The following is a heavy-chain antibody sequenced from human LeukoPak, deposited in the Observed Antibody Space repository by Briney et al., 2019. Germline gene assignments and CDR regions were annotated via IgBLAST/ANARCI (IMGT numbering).Heavy chain of an antibody. V-gene: IGHV3-23*01. CDR2: ISGSGGST. CDR1: GFTFSSYA. CDR3: AKLVQYGSGPFDY. J-gene: IGHJ4*02. D-gene: IGHD3-10*01. Sequence: GGSLRLSCAASGFTFSSYAMSWVRQAPGKGLEWVSAISGSGGSTYYADSVKGRFTISRDNSKNTPYLQMNSLRAEDTAVYYCAKLVQYGSGPFDYWGQGTLVTVSS.